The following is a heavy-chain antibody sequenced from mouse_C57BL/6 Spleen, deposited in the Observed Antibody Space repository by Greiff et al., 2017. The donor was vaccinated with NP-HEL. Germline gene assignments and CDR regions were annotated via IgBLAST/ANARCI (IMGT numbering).Heavy chain of an antibody. D-gene: IGHD1-1*01. CDR2: IDPSDSET. V-gene: IGHV1-52*01. Sequence: QVQLQQPGAELVRPGSSVKLSCKASGYTFTSYWMHWVKQRPIQGLEWIGNIDPSDSETHYNQKFKDKATLTVDKSSSTAYMQLSSLTSEDAAVYYCARSDYYGSSHGYFDVWGTGTTVTVSS. CDR3: ARSDYYGSSHGYFDV. J-gene: IGHJ1*03. CDR1: GYTFTSYW.